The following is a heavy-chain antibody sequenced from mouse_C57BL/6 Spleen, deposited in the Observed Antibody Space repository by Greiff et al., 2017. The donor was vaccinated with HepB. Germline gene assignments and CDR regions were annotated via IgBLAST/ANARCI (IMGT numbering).Heavy chain of an antibody. J-gene: IGHJ4*01. CDR1: GYTFTSYW. Sequence: QVQLQQPGAELVMPGASVKLSCKASGYTFTSYWMHWVKQRPGQGLEWIGEIDPSDSYTNYNQKFKGKSTLTVDKSSSTAYMQLSSLTSDDSAVYYCARRGTTVVATYYYAMDYWGQGTSVTVSS. CDR2: IDPSDSYT. V-gene: IGHV1-69*01. CDR3: ARRGTTVVATYYYAMDY. D-gene: IGHD1-1*01.